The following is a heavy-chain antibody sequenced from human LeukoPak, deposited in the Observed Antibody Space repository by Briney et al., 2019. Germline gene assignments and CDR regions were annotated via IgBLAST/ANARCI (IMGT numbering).Heavy chain of an antibody. Sequence: GGSLRLSCSASEFTFSIYSMNWVRQSPGKAREGVSYISSSDSSIYYADLVKGRFTITRDNAKNRLYLKMNSLRAEATAVYYCARGRGAYCSGGSCTFDNWGQGTLVTVSS. V-gene: IGHV3-21*06. D-gene: IGHD2-15*01. CDR3: ARGRGAYCSGGSCTFDN. CDR2: ISSSDSSI. CDR1: EFTFSIYS. J-gene: IGHJ4*02.